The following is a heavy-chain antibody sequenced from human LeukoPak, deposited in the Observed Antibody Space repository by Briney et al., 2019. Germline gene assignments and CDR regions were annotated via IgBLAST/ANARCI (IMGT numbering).Heavy chain of an antibody. CDR1: GFTFSSYG. CDR2: INTSGGST. CDR3: AKNGDRGAYCSGGSCYPYFYYYMDV. D-gene: IGHD2-15*01. Sequence: GGSLRLSCAASGFTFSSYGMSWVRQAPGKGLEWVSAINTSGGSTYYADSVKGRFTISRDNSKNTLYMQMNSLRAEDTAIYYCAKNGDRGAYCSGGSCYPYFYYYMDVWGKGTMVTISS. J-gene: IGHJ6*03. V-gene: IGHV3-23*01.